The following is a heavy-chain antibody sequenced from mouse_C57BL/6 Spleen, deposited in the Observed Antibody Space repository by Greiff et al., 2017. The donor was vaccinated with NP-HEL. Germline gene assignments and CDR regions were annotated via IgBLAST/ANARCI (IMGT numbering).Heavy chain of an antibody. V-gene: IGHV1-20*01. CDR2: INPYNGDT. D-gene: IGHD2-5*01. Sequence: EVQLQQSGPELVKPGDSVKISCKASGYSFTGYFMNWVMQSHGKSLEWIGRINPYNGDTFYNQKFKGKATLTVDKSSSTAHMELRSLTSEDSAVYYCARSYYSNYGFAYWGQGTLVTVSA. CDR3: ARSYYSNYGFAY. CDR1: GYSFTGYF. J-gene: IGHJ3*01.